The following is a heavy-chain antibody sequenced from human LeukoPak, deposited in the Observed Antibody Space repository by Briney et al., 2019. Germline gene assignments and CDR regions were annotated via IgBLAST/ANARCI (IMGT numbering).Heavy chain of an antibody. Sequence: GGSLRLSCVASGFTFSIYSMNWVRQAPGKGLEWVSSISSSSTYIYYADSVKGRFTISRDNARNSLFLQMNSLRAEDTSVYYCARDHREYYYDSSGYYRQYFDLRGRGTLVTVSS. J-gene: IGHJ2*01. V-gene: IGHV3-21*01. CDR1: GFTFSIYS. CDR3: ARDHREYYYDSSGYYRQYFDL. D-gene: IGHD3-22*01. CDR2: ISSSSTYI.